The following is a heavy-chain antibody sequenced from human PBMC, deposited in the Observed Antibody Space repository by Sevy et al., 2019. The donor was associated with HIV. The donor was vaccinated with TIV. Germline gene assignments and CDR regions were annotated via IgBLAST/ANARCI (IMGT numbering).Heavy chain of an antibody. Sequence: GGSLRLSCAASEFTFSSYSMDWVRQAPGKGLQWVSSISSSGSDIYYAGALKGRFTISRDNAKNSLYLQMNSLRAEDTAVYYCAREGYSYGPFDYWGQGTLVTVSS. CDR1: EFTFSSYS. V-gene: IGHV3-21*01. J-gene: IGHJ4*02. CDR2: ISSSGSDI. CDR3: AREGYSYGPFDY. D-gene: IGHD5-18*01.